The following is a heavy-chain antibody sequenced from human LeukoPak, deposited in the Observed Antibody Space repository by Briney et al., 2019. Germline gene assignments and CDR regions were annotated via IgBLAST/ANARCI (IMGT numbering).Heavy chain of an antibody. V-gene: IGHV4-4*02. CDR3: ARDLGYDSSGLDY. CDR2: IYHSGST. CDR1: GDSISSSNW. J-gene: IGHJ4*02. D-gene: IGHD3-22*01. Sequence: SETLSLTCTVSGDSISSSNWWSWVRQPPGKGLEWIGEIYHSGSTNYNPSLKSRVTISVDKSKNQFSLKLSSVTAADTAVYYCARDLGYDSSGLDYWGQGTLVTVSS.